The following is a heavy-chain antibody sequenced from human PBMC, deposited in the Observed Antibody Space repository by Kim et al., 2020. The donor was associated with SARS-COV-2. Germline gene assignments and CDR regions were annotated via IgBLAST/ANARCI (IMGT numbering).Heavy chain of an antibody. CDR3: ARWGGIAAAGKFYYYGMDV. CDR2: IKQDGSEK. J-gene: IGHJ6*02. D-gene: IGHD6-13*01. V-gene: IGHV3-7*01. Sequence: GGSLRLSCEASGFTFSSYWMSWARQAPGKGLEWVANIKQDGSEKYYVDSVKGRFTISRDNAKNSLYLQMNTLRAEDTAVYYCARWGGIAAAGKFYYYGMDVWGQGTTVTVSS. CDR1: GFTFSSYW.